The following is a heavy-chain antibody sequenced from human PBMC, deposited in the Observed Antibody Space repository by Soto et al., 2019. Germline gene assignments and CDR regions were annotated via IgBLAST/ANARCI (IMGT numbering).Heavy chain of an antibody. V-gene: IGHV3-30*18. CDR2: MSDDGTKE. D-gene: IGHD6-13*01. Sequence: GGSLRLSCAASGFTLTTYGMHWVRQAPGKGLEWVAAMSDDGTKEYYADSVKGRFTISRDSSRNTLFLQLNSLRAEDTAVYYCAKEFGSTWIDHWGEGTLVTVSS. CDR3: AKEFGSTWIDH. CDR1: GFTLTTYG. J-gene: IGHJ4*02.